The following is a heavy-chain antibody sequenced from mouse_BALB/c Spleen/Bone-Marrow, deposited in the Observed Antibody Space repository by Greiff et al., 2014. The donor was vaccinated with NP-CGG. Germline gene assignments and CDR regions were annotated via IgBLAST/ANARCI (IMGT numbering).Heavy chain of an antibody. J-gene: IGHJ2*01. CDR2: VWGGGIT. D-gene: IGHD1-1*01. V-gene: IGHV2-6-5*01. Sequence: QVQLKQSGPGLVAPSQSLSITCPVSGFSLTDYGVSWIRQPPGKGLEWLGVVWGGGITYYNSTLKSRLSITEDNSKSQVFLKMNSLQTDDTAMYYCAKHDTTVVVDYWGQGTTLTVSS. CDR1: GFSLTDYG. CDR3: AKHDTTVVVDY.